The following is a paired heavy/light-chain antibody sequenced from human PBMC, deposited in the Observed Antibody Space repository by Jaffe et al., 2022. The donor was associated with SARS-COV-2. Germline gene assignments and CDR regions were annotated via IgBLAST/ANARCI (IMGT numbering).Heavy chain of an antibody. V-gene: IGHV3-49*03. Sequence: ELQLVESGGGLVQPGRSLRLSCAASGFTFGDYPVSWFRLAPGKGLEWVGFIRSNTYGGTTEYAASVKGRFTISRDDSKTIAYLQMNSLKTEDTAVYYCTRGRSYYDSRPYYLDVWGKGTTVTVSS. D-gene: IGHD3-22*01. CDR2: IRSNTYGGTT. J-gene: IGHJ6*03. CDR3: TRGRSYYDSRPYYLDV. CDR1: GFTFGDYP.
Light chain of an antibody. V-gene: IGKV4-1*01. CDR1: QSVLYSSNNKDY. CDR2: WAS. CDR3: QQYYNTLLT. Sequence: DIVMTQSPDSLAVSLGERATINCKSSQSVLYSSNNKDYLAWYQQKPGQPPKLLIYWASTRESGVPDRFSGSGSGTDFTLTISSLQAEDVAVYYCQQYYNTLLTFGGGTRVEIK. J-gene: IGKJ4*01.